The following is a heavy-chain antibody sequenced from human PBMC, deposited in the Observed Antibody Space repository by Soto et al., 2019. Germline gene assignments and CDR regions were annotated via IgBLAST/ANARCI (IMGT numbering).Heavy chain of an antibody. CDR3: VKESGYSYGYHDY. D-gene: IGHD5-18*01. Sequence: GGSLRLSCSASGFTFSSYAMHWVRQAPGKGLEYVSAISSNGGSTYYADSVKGRFTISRDNSKNTLYLQMSSLRAEDTAVYYCVKESGYSYGYHDYWGQGTLVTVSS. J-gene: IGHJ4*02. CDR2: ISSNGGST. CDR1: GFTFSSYA. V-gene: IGHV3-64D*08.